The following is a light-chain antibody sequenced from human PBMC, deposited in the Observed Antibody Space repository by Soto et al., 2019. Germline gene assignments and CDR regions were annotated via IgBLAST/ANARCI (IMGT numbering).Light chain of an antibody. J-gene: IGKJ3*01. CDR3: QQGKTFPFT. V-gene: IGKV1-12*01. CDR2: TVS. CDR1: HGVSGW. Sequence: IQMTQSPSSVSASVGDTVTLSCQTSHGVSGWLAWYQQKPGKAPTLLIYTVSNLQSGVPSRFSGSGSGTDFSLTITNLQPEDFATHFCQQGKTFPFTFGPGTKV.